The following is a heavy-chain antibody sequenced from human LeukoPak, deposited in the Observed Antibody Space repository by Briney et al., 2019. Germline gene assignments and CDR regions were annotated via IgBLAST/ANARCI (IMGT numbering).Heavy chain of an antibody. J-gene: IGHJ4*02. Sequence: SETLSLTCTLSGGSISSSSYYWGWIRQPPGKGLEWIGSIYYSGSTYYNPSLKSRVTISVDTSKNQFSLKLSSVTAADTAVYYCARPFPTDCSSTSCSIDYWGQGTLVTVSS. CDR2: IYYSGST. CDR1: GGSISSSSYY. D-gene: IGHD2-2*01. V-gene: IGHV4-39*01. CDR3: ARPFPTDCSSTSCSIDY.